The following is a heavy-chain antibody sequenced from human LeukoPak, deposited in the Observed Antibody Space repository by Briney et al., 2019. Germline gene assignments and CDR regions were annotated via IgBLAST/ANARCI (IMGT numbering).Heavy chain of an antibody. CDR3: GRIAINANNGMDV. Sequence: QPGRSLRLARAASGFKLTVPYTGSVRQAAGGWLEWVVRSRNKASSYTTEYAASVEGRFTISRDVSESSLYLQMNSLRTEDTAVYYCGRIAINANNGMDVWGQGTTVTVSS. V-gene: IGHV3-72*01. CDR2: SRNKASSYTT. D-gene: IGHD1/OR15-1a*01. J-gene: IGHJ6*02. CDR1: GFKLTVPY.